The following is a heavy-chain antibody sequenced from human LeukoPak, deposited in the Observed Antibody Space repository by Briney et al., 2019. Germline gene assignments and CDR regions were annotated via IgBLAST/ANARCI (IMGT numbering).Heavy chain of an antibody. CDR1: GYTFTGYY. J-gene: IGHJ6*03. V-gene: IGHV1-2*02. CDR3: ARSGYYDRSGFYYYYYMDV. D-gene: IGHD3-22*01. Sequence: ASVKVSCKASGYTFTGYYMHWVRQAPGQGLEWMGWINPNSGGTKYAQKFQGRVTTTRDTSIITVYMELSRLRSDDTAVYYCARSGYYDRSGFYYYYYMDVWGKGTTVTVSS. CDR2: INPNSGGT.